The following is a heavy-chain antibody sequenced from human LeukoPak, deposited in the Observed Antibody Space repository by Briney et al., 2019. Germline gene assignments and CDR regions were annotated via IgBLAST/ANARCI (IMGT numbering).Heavy chain of an antibody. CDR3: XXXXXXGMATPQVDY. Sequence: SETLSLTCAVYGGSFSGYYWSWIRQPPGKGLEWIGEINHSGSTNYNPSLKSRVTISVDTSKNQFSLKLSSVTAADTAAYYCXXXXXXGMATPQVDYWGQGTLVTVSS. J-gene: IGHJ4*02. V-gene: IGHV4-34*01. CDR1: GGSFSGYY. CDR2: INHSGST. D-gene: IGHD5-12*01.